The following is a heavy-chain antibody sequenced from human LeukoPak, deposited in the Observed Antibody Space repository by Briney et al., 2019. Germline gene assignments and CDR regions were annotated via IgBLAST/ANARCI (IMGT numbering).Heavy chain of an antibody. V-gene: IGHV1-18*01. CDR1: GYTFTSYG. Sequence: ASVKVSCKASGYTFTSYGISWVRQAPGQGLEWMGWISAYNGNTNYAQKLQGRVTMTTDTSTSTAYMELRSLRSDDTAVYYCAREELYCSSTSCQDDYFDYWGQGTLVTVSS. D-gene: IGHD2-2*01. CDR2: ISAYNGNT. J-gene: IGHJ4*02. CDR3: AREELYCSSTSCQDDYFDY.